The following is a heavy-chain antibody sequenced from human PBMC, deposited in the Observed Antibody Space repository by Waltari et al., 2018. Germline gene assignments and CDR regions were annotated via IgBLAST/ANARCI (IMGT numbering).Heavy chain of an antibody. Sequence: QVQLQESGPGLVKPSQTLTLTCTVSSGSISIPDYFWSWIRQAPGKGLEWIGSVSYRGITYYNPSLESRVTMSVDTSKNQFSLNLNSMTAADAAFYYCARTTFVRYFDYWGQGTLVTVSS. J-gene: IGHJ4*02. V-gene: IGHV4-30-4*01. CDR3: ARTTFVRYFDY. CDR1: SGSISIPDYF. CDR2: VSYRGIT. D-gene: IGHD1-1*01.